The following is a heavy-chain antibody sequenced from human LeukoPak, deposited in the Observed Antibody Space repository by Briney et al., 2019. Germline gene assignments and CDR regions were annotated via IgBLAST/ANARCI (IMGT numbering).Heavy chain of an antibody. CDR1: GFTFSDYY. D-gene: IGHD2-15*01. J-gene: IGHJ3*02. V-gene: IGHV3-11*01. CDR3: ASRYCSGGSCYSERGAFDI. CDR2: ISSSGNTV. Sequence: GGSLRLSCAASGFTFSDYYMSWIRQAPGKGLEWVSYISSSGNTVKYADSVKGRFTISRDNAKNSLYLQMNSLRAEDTAVYYCASRYCSGGSCYSERGAFDIWGQGTMVTVSS.